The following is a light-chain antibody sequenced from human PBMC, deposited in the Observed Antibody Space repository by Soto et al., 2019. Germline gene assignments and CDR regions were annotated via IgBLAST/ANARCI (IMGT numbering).Light chain of an antibody. V-gene: IGLV2-14*02. CDR1: STDFENYNL. CDR2: EGT. CDR3: SSYTSSSTPLYV. J-gene: IGLJ1*01. Sequence: QSALTQPASVSGSPGQSITISCTRSSTDFENYNLVSWYQHCPDKAPKLIIYEGTKRPSEISDRFSGSKSGNTASLTISGLQAEDEADYYCSSYTSSSTPLYVFGTGTKLTVL.